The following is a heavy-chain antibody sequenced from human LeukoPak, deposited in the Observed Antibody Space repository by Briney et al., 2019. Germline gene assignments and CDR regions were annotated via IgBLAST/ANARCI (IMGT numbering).Heavy chain of an antibody. CDR3: TREYSSSSDY. D-gene: IGHD6-6*01. V-gene: IGHV4-39*02. Sequence: SETLSLTCTVSGGSISSSSHHWSWVRQPPGKGLEWMGSIYYSGNTYYNPSLKSRVTISVDTSKNQFSLKLTSVTAADTAVYYCTREYSSSSDYWGQGTLVTVSS. CDR2: IYYSGNT. CDR1: GGSISSSSHH. J-gene: IGHJ4*02.